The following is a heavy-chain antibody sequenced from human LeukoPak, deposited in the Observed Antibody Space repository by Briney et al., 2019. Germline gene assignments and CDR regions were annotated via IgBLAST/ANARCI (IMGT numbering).Heavy chain of an antibody. D-gene: IGHD3-10*01. V-gene: IGHV3-53*01. J-gene: IGHJ3*02. CDR3: ARDLVWFGELSKPHDAFDI. CDR1: GFTVSSNY. Sequence: PGGSLRLSCAASGFTVSSNYMSWVRQAPGKGLEWVSVIYSGGSTYYADSVKGRFTISRDNSKNTLYLQMNSLRAEDTAVYYRARDLVWFGELSKPHDAFDIWGQGTMVTVSS. CDR2: IYSGGST.